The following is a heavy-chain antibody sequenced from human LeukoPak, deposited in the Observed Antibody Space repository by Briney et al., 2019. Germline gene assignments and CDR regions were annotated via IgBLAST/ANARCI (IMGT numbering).Heavy chain of an antibody. J-gene: IGHJ1*01. D-gene: IGHD2-21*01. CDR2: IIPNSGGT. CDR3: ARELGNCGDDCYSESLQH. Sequence: ASVKVSCKASGYRFSDSYLHWVRQAPGQGLEWMGWIIPNSGGTNYAQNFQGRVTMTRDTSLTTAYMELRGLKSDDTAVYYCARELGNCGDDCYSESLQHWGQGTLVIVSS. V-gene: IGHV1-2*02. CDR1: GYRFSDSY.